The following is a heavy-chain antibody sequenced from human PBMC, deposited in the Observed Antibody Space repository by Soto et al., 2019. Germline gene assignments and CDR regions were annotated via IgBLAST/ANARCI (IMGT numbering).Heavy chain of an antibody. J-gene: IGHJ4*02. CDR2: IVVGSGNT. CDR1: GFTFTSSA. V-gene: IGHV1-58*01. Sequence: QMQLVQSGPEVKKPGTSVKVSCKASGFTFTSSAVQWVRQARGQRLEWIGWIVVGSGNTNYAQKFQERVTITRDMSTSTAYMELSSLRSEDTAVYYCAAVEGSYYEGIVGDFDYWGQGTLVTVSS. D-gene: IGHD1-26*01. CDR3: AAVEGSYYEGIVGDFDY.